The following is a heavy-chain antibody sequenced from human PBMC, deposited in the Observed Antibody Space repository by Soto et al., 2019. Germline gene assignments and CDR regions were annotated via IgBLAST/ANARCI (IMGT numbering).Heavy chain of an antibody. CDR1: GFTFSSYS. CDR3: ARDRIAVAATDFDY. J-gene: IGHJ4*02. V-gene: IGHV3-48*02. D-gene: IGHD6-19*01. Sequence: GGSLRLSCAASGFTFSSYSMNWVRQAPGKGLEWVSYISSSSITIYYAVSVKGRFTISRDNSKNSLYLQMNSLRDEDTAVYFCARDRIAVAATDFDYWGQGTLVTVSS. CDR2: ISSSSITI.